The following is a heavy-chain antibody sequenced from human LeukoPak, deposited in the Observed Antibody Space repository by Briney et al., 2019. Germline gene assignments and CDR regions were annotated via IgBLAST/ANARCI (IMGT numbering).Heavy chain of an antibody. D-gene: IGHD1-26*01. CDR3: ARDSAGSL. J-gene: IGHJ4*01. V-gene: IGHV3-48*01. CDR2: ISSSSSTI. Sequence: GGSLRPSCAASGFSFSSYSMSWVRQAPGKGLEWLSYISSSSSTIYYADSVKGRFTVSRDNAEKSLYLQMNTLRVEDTAVYYCARDSAGSLWGHGTLVTVSS. CDR1: GFSFSSYS.